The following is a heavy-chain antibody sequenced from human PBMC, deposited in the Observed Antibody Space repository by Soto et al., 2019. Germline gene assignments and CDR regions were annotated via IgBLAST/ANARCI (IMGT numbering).Heavy chain of an antibody. Sequence: ASVKVSCKASGYTFNKYDITWVRQAPGQGLEWLGLISPNSGRPSYAQKFEGRVTMTTDTSTTTAYLELRSLRSDDTAVYYCVRRLYYYDSSGYLWGQGTLVTVSS. CDR2: ISPNSGRP. J-gene: IGHJ4*02. D-gene: IGHD3-22*01. CDR3: VRRLYYYDSSGYL. CDR1: GYTFNKYD. V-gene: IGHV1-18*04.